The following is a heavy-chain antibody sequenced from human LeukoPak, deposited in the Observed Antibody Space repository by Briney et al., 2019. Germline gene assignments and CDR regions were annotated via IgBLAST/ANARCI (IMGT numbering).Heavy chain of an antibody. CDR2: IYSGGST. CDR1: GFTVSNNY. V-gene: IGHV3-53*01. Sequence: PGGSLRLSCAASGFTVSNNYMSWVRQAPGKGLEWVSIIYSGGSTYYADSVKGRFTISRDNSKNTLYLQMNSLRGEDTAVYYCAKGLRALIWFGEFDSWGQGTLVTVSP. J-gene: IGHJ4*02. D-gene: IGHD3-10*01. CDR3: AKGLRALIWFGEFDS.